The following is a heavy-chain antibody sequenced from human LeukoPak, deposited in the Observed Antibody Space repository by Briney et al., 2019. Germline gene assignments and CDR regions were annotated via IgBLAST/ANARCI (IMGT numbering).Heavy chain of an antibody. D-gene: IGHD4-17*01. J-gene: IGHJ5*01. CDR3: ANPPTVTKTRFDS. CDR2: INGSGGTT. V-gene: IGHV3-23*01. CDR1: GFTFSSYA. Sequence: SGGSLRLSCAASGFTFSSYAMSWVRQAPGKGLEWVSDINGSGGTTYYADSLKGRLTISRDNSKNTLYLQMNSLSAEDTAVYYCANPPTVTKTRFDSWGQGTLVTVSS.